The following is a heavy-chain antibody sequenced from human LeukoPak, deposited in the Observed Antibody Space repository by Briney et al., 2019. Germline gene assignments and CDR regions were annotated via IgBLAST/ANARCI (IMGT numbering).Heavy chain of an antibody. Sequence: PSETLSLTCTVSGGSISSSSCYWGWIRQPPGKGLEWIGSIYYSGSTYYNPSLKSRVIISVDTSKNQFSLKLSSVTAADTAVYYCARHVPLYCSGSSCYSRWFDPWGQGTLVTVSS. V-gene: IGHV4-39*01. J-gene: IGHJ5*02. CDR1: GGSISSSSCY. CDR3: ARHVPLYCSGSSCYSRWFDP. CDR2: IYYSGST. D-gene: IGHD2-15*01.